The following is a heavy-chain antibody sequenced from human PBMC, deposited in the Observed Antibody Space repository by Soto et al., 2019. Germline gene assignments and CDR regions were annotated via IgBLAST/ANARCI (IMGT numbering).Heavy chain of an antibody. Sequence: QVQLVESGGGLVKPGGSLRLSCAASGFTFSDYYMSWIRQAPGKGLEWVSYLTNRGPTMSYADSVKGRFTISRDNARNSLYLQMNSLRVEDTAVYYCAGDRSDPRLYCFDIWGQGTMVTVSS. V-gene: IGHV3-11*01. CDR1: GFTFSDYY. J-gene: IGHJ3*02. CDR2: LTNRGPTM. CDR3: AGDRSDPRLYCFDI. D-gene: IGHD3-16*02.